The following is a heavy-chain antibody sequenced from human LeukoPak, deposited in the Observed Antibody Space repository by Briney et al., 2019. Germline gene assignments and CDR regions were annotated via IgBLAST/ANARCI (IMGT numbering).Heavy chain of an antibody. D-gene: IGHD2-2*01. CDR1: GGSISSGSYY. Sequence: PSQTLSLTCTVSGGSISSGSYYWSWIRQPAGKGLEWIGRIYTSGSTNYNPSLKSRVTISVDTSKNQFSLKLSSVTAADTAVYYCARGARVPAYMDVWGKGTTVTISS. V-gene: IGHV4-61*02. J-gene: IGHJ6*03. CDR3: ARGARVPAYMDV. CDR2: IYTSGST.